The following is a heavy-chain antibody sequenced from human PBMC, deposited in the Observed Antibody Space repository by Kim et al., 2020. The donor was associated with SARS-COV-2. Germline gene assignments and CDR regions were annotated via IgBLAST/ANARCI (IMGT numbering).Heavy chain of an antibody. CDR1: GFTFFGHA. CDR3: LKGGWGWIWDY. V-gene: IGHV3-23*01. D-gene: IGHD2-21*01. CDR2: IDGSDGTT. Sequence: GGSLRLSFTTSGFTFFGHAMSWVRQAPGKGLEWVSSIDGSDGTTYYVDSVKGRFSISRDDSRNTPYLQMSALRADDTATYYCLKGGWGWIWDYWGQGTLVTVSS. J-gene: IGHJ4*02.